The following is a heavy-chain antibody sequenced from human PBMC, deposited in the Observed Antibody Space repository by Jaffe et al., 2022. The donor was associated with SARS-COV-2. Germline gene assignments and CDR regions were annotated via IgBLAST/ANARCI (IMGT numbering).Heavy chain of an antibody. Sequence: EVQLVQTGGGLIQPGGSLRLSCAASGFTVSSIYMSWVRQAPGKGLEWVSVIYSGGTTYYADPVKGRFTLSRDNSKNTLYLQMNTLRAEDTAVYYCGRGKVPADHGLDCWGQGSLVTVSS. CDR3: GRGKVPADHGLDC. J-gene: IGHJ4*02. CDR2: IYSGGTT. D-gene: IGHD2-2*01. CDR1: GFTVSSIY. V-gene: IGHV3-53*02.